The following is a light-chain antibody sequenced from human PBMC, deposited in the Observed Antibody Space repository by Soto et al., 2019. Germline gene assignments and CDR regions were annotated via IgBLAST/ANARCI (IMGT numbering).Light chain of an antibody. CDR3: CSIAGSFHV. J-gene: IGLJ1*01. CDR2: EVS. Sequence: QSALTQPASVAGSPGQSITISCIGLSSDVGSHNLGSWYQQHPGKAPKLMIYEVSKRSSGVSDRFSGSKSDYTASLTISGLQTEDEADYYCCSIAGSFHVFGTGTKVTVL. CDR1: SSDVGSHNL. V-gene: IGLV2-23*02.